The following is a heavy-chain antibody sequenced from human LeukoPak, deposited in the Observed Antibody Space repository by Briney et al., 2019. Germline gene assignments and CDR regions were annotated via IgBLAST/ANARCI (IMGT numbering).Heavy chain of an antibody. CDR1: GFTFSSYA. CDR3: ARGTRITMIPGI. CDR2: ISYDGSNK. V-gene: IGHV3-30*04. D-gene: IGHD3-22*01. Sequence: PPGGSLRLSCAASGFTFSSYATHWVRQAPGEGLEWVAVISYDGSNKYYADSVKGRFTISRDNSKNTLYLQMNSLRAEDTAVYYCARGTRITMIPGIWGQGTMVTVSS. J-gene: IGHJ3*02.